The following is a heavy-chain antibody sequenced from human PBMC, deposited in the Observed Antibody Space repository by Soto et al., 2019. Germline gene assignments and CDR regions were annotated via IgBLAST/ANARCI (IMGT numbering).Heavy chain of an antibody. D-gene: IGHD3-10*01. Sequence: QVQLQESGPGLVKPSQTLSLTCTVSGGSISSGGYSWSWLRQHPGKGLEWIAYMYYSGRTYYNPSLKSRVTLSVDTSKNQFSLKLSSITAADTAVYYCARVPGVWRQGTLVTVSA. CDR3: ARVPGV. V-gene: IGHV4-31*03. J-gene: IGHJ4*02. CDR2: MYYSGRT. CDR1: GGSISSGGYS.